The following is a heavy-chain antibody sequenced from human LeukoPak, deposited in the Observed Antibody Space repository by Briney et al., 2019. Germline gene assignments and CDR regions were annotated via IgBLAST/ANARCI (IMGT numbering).Heavy chain of an antibody. CDR1: GFTFSSYA. V-gene: IGHV3-23*01. CDR2: IIGGGAST. CDR3: AKAGDLRRLRYFAWSIYFDY. Sequence: GGSLRLSCAASGFTFSSYAMSWVRQGPGKGLEWVSGIIGGGASTYYADSVKGRFTISRDNSKKTLYLQMNSLRAEDTTVYYCAKAGDLRRLRYFAWSIYFDYWGQGTLVTVSS. J-gene: IGHJ4*02. D-gene: IGHD3-9*01.